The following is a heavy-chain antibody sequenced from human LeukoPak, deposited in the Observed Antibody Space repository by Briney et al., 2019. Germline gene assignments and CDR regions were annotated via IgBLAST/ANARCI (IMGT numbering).Heavy chain of an antibody. J-gene: IGHJ6*02. CDR3: ARHARRWLGSGMDV. V-gene: IGHV3-72*01. CDR1: GFTFSDHY. D-gene: IGHD6-19*01. CDR2: TRNKANSYTT. Sequence: GGSLRLSCAASGFTFSDHYMEWVRQAPGKGLEWVGRTRNKANSYTTEYAASVKGRFTISRDDSKNSLYLQMNSLKTEDTAVYYCARHARRWLGSGMDVGGQGTTVTVS.